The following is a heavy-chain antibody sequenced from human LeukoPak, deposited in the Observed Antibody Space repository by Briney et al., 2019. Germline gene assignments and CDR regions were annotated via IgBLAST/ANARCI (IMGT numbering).Heavy chain of an antibody. V-gene: IGHV5-51*01. Sequence: PGESLQISCNGSGYCFTSYWIGCVRQMPGKGLEWMGIIYPGDSDTRYSPSFQGQVTISADKSISTAYLQWSSLKASDTAMYYCTARGVDYYGSGSYSDYWGQGTLVTVSS. J-gene: IGHJ4*02. CDR2: IYPGDSDT. CDR3: TARGVDYYGSGSYSDY. CDR1: GYCFTSYW. D-gene: IGHD3-10*01.